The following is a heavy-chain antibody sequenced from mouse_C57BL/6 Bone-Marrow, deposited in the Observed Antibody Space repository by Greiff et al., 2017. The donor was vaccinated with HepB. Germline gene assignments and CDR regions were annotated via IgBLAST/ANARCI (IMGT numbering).Heavy chain of an antibody. CDR3: AKGITTVVVDY. V-gene: IGHV1-26*01. D-gene: IGHD1-1*01. CDR2: INPNNGGT. J-gene: IGHJ2*01. Sequence: EVQLQQSGPELVKPGASVKISCKASGYTFTDYYMNWVKQSHGKSLEWIGDINPNNGGTSYNQKFKGKATLTVDKSSSTAYMELRSLTSEDSAVYYCAKGITTVVVDYWGQGTTHTVSS. CDR1: GYTFTDYY.